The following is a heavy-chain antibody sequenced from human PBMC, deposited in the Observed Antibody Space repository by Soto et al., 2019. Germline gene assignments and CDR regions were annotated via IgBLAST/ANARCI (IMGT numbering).Heavy chain of an antibody. J-gene: IGHJ4*02. CDR2: IYYSGIT. CDR3: ATSFYYNSINYWGY. CDR1: GDSISSYY. V-gene: IGHV4-59*01. D-gene: IGHD3-22*01. Sequence: QVQLQESGPGLVKPSETLSLTCTVSGDSISSYYWSWIRQPPGKGLEWIGYIYYSGITNYNPSLKSRVTISADTSKNQFSLKLTSVTAADTAVYYCATSFYYNSINYWGYWGQGTLVTVSS.